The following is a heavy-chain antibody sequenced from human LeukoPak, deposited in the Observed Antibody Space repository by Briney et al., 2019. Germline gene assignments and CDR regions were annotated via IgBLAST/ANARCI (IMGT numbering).Heavy chain of an antibody. CDR1: GFTFSSYG. Sequence: GGSLRLSWAASGFTFSSYGMSWVRQAPGRGLEWVSAISGSGGSTYYADSVKGRFTISRDNSKNTLYLQMNRLRAEDTAVYYCAKTKVGAVYFDYWGQGTLVTVSS. V-gene: IGHV3-23*01. D-gene: IGHD1-26*01. CDR3: AKTKVGAVYFDY. J-gene: IGHJ4*02. CDR2: ISGSGGST.